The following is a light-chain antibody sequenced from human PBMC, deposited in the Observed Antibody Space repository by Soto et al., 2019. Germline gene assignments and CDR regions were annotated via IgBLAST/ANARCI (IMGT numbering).Light chain of an antibody. J-gene: IGKJ5*01. CDR3: QQYGSSAPIT. V-gene: IGKV3-20*01. Sequence: EMVMTQSPATLSVSPGERATLSCRASQSVSSKLAWYQKKPGQAPRLLIYGASIRANGIPDRFSGSGSGTDFTLTISRLEPEDFALYFCQQYGSSAPITFGQGTRLEIK. CDR2: GAS. CDR1: QSVSSK.